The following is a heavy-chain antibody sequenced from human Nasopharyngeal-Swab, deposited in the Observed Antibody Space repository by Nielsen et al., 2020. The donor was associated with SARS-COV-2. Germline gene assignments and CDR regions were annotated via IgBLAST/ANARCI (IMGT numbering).Heavy chain of an antibody. Sequence: VRQAPGKGLEWIGYIYHSGSTNYNPSLKSRVTISVDKSKNQFSLKLSSVTAADTAVYYCASPQGSSGHYYMDVWGKGTTVTVSS. CDR2: IYHSGST. J-gene: IGHJ6*03. CDR3: ASPQGSSGHYYMDV. D-gene: IGHD3-22*01. V-gene: IGHV4-4*02.